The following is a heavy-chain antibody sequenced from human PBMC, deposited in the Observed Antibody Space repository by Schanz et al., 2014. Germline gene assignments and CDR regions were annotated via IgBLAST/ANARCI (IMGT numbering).Heavy chain of an antibody. CDR1: GFSFTTYA. V-gene: IGHV3-11*01. D-gene: IGHD2-8*02. CDR2: IGNGGVTI. CDR3: AKSLESCPGGRCSRGYFDY. Sequence: QVQLVESGGGLVKPGGSLRLSCASSGFSFTTYAMSWVRQAPGRGLEWVSYIGNGGVTIYYADSVKGRFTISRDNFKGALYLQMSSLRAEDTAVYYCAKSLESCPGGRCSRGYFDYWGQGTLVTVSS. J-gene: IGHJ4*02.